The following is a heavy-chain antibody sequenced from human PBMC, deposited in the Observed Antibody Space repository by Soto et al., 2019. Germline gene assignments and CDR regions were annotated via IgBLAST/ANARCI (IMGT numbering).Heavy chain of an antibody. CDR1: GGSISSYY. J-gene: IGHJ3*02. CDR3: ARDQGLQGVNALAFDI. V-gene: IGHV4-59*01. CDR2: IYYSGST. D-gene: IGHD3-16*01. Sequence: DTLSLTCTVSGGSISSYYWSWIRQPPGKGLEWIGYIYYSGSTNYNPSLKSRVTISVDTSKNQFSLKLSSVTAADTAVYYCARDQGLQGVNALAFDIWGQGTMVTVSS.